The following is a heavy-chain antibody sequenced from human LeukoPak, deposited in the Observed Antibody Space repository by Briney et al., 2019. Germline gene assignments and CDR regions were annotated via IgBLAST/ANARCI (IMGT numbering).Heavy chain of an antibody. J-gene: IGHJ4*02. CDR2: IGWDDDK. CDR3: AREYYYGSGSYRLFDY. D-gene: IGHD3-10*01. V-gene: IGHV2-70*11. CDR1: GFSLSTSGMC. Sequence: SGPALVKPTQTLTLTCTFSGFSLSTSGMCVSWIRQPPGKALEWLARIGWDDDKYYSTSLKTRLTISKDTSKHQVVLTMTSMDPVDTATYYCAREYYYGSGSYRLFDYWGQGTLVTVSS.